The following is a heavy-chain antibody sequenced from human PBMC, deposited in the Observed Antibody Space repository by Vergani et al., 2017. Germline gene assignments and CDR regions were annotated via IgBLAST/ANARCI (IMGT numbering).Heavy chain of an antibody. J-gene: IGHJ4*02. CDR1: GGSISSGDYY. Sequence: QVQLQESGPGLVKPSQTLSLTCTVSGGSISSGDYYWSWIRQPPGKGLEWIGYIYYSGRTYYNPSLKSRVTISVDTSKNQFSRKLSSVTAADTAVYYCTRGPYVLLGQIDYWGQGTLVTVSS. CDR2: IYYSGRT. V-gene: IGHV4-30-4*01. D-gene: IGHD2-21*01. CDR3: TRGPYVLLGQIDY.